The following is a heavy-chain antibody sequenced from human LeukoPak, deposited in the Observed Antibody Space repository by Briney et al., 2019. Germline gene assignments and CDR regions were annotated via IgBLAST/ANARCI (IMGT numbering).Heavy chain of an antibody. Sequence: SETLSLTCTVSGGSISGYYWSWIQQPAGKGLEWIGRIVTSGSTNHNPSLKSRVTMSVDTSKSQFSLKLSSVIAADTAVYYCAGGKGYSSGWYFDYWGQGTLVTVSS. V-gene: IGHV4-4*07. CDR2: IVTSGST. D-gene: IGHD6-19*01. CDR1: GGSISGYY. CDR3: AGGKGYSSGWYFDY. J-gene: IGHJ4*02.